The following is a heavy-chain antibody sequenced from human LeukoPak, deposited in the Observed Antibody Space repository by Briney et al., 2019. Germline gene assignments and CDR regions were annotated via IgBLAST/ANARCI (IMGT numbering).Heavy chain of an antibody. CDR2: TSSSSSTI. Sequence: GGSLRLACAASGFTFSSYSMNWVRQAPGKWLEWVSYTSSSSSTIYYADSVKGRFTIARDNAKNSLYLQMNSLRAEDTAVYYCARGNIAALSAYYYYYMDVWGKGTTVTVSS. CDR1: GFTFSSYS. D-gene: IGHD6-6*01. J-gene: IGHJ6*03. V-gene: IGHV3-48*01. CDR3: ARGNIAALSAYYYYYMDV.